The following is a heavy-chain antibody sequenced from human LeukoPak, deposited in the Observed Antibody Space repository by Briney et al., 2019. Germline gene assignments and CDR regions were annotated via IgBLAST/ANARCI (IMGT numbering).Heavy chain of an antibody. CDR3: ARFGYCSSISCYAV. D-gene: IGHD2-2*01. CDR2: TSASGNYI. V-gene: IGHV3-21*01. CDR1: GFPFSSYP. Sequence: GGSLRLSCAASGFPFSSYPIKGPPRAPGKGWEGVSSTSASGNYIYYADSVKGRFTISRDSAKSSLYLQMNSLRAEDTAVYYCARFGYCSSISCYAVWGQGTLVTVSS. J-gene: IGHJ4*02.